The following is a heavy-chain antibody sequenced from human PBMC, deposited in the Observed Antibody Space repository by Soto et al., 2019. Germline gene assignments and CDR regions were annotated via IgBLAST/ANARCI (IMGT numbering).Heavy chain of an antibody. D-gene: IGHD3-10*01. CDR3: ARESSLLLADSGKKIDP. CDR1: GGSVNSGHYY. Sequence: PSETLSLTCTVSGGSVNSGHYYWNWIRQSPGKGLEWIGYIYYSGSTNYNSSLKSRLSISIDTSRNQFSLKLTSVTAADTAVYYCARESSLLLADSGKKIDPWGQGILVTVSS. J-gene: IGHJ5*01. CDR2: IYYSGST. V-gene: IGHV4-61*01.